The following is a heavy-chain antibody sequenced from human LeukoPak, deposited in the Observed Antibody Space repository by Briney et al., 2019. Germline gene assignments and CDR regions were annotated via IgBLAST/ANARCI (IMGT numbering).Heavy chain of an antibody. J-gene: IGHJ3*01. CDR3: ASRKLGNDY. V-gene: IGHV4-59*01. CDR2: IYYSGST. Sequence: SETLSLTCTVSGDSFSYFYWSWIRQPPGKGLEWIGYIYYSGSTNYNPSLKSRVTISADTSKNQFSLKLISVTAADTAVYYCASRKLGNDYWGQGTMVTVSS. D-gene: IGHD7-27*01. CDR1: GDSFSYFY.